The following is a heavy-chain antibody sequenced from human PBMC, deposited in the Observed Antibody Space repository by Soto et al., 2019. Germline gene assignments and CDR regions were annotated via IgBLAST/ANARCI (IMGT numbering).Heavy chain of an antibody. Sequence: GGSLRLSCAASGFTFSSYAMTWLRQSPGKGLEWVSVISATGDTIYYADSVEGRFTISRDNSNSTLFLQMDRLTADDTAVYFCAKDAYYDISTGTGYYYYGLDVWGQGTTVTVSS. D-gene: IGHD3-9*01. CDR3: AKDAYYDISTGTGYYYYGLDV. CDR2: ISATGDTI. CDR1: GFTFSSYA. J-gene: IGHJ6*02. V-gene: IGHV3-23*01.